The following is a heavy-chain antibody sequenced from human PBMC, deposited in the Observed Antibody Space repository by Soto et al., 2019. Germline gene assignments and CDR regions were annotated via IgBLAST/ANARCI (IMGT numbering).Heavy chain of an antibody. CDR3: ARTVAGYYYYYYGMDV. CDR1: GYTFTGYY. CDR2: INPNSGGT. Sequence: GASVKVSCRASGYTFTGYYMHWVRQAPGQGLEWMGWINPNSGGTNYAQKFQGWVTMTRDTSISTAYMELSRLRSDDTAVYYCARTVAGYYYYYYGMDVWGQGTTVTVSS. J-gene: IGHJ6*02. D-gene: IGHD6-19*01. V-gene: IGHV1-2*04.